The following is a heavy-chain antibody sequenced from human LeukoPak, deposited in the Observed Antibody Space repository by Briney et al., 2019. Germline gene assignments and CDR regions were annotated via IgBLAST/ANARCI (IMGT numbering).Heavy chain of an antibody. Sequence: PSETLSLTCTVSGGSITSYYWSWIRQPPGKGLEWIGYIYYSGSTNYNPSLKSRVTISVDTSKNQFSLKLSSVTAADTAVYYCARIGSSWNFDFDYWGQGTLVTVSS. CDR2: IYYSGST. CDR3: ARIGSSWNFDFDY. V-gene: IGHV4-59*01. CDR1: GGSITSYY. D-gene: IGHD6-13*01. J-gene: IGHJ4*02.